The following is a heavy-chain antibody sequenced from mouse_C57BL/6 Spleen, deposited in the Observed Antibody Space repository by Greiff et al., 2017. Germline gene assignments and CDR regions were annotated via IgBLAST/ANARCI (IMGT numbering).Heavy chain of an antibody. V-gene: IGHV1-7*01. CDR3: ARCSSGYAGAY. J-gene: IGHJ3*01. CDR1: GYTFTSYW. D-gene: IGHD3-2*02. CDR2: INPSSGYT. Sequence: QVQLQQSGAELAKPGASVKLSCKASGYTFTSYWMHWVKQRPGQGLEWIGYINPSSGYTKYNQKFKDKATLTVDKSSSTAYMQLSSLTYEDSAVYYCARCSSGYAGAYWGQGTLVTVSA.